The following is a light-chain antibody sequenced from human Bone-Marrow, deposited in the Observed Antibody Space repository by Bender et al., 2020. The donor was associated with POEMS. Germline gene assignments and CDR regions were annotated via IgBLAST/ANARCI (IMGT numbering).Light chain of an antibody. V-gene: IGLV2-14*03. Sequence: QSALTQPASVSGSPGQSITISCTGTSSDVGGYNYVSWYQQYPGKAPKLMIYDVGNRPSGVSNRFSGSKSGNTASLTVSGLQAEDEADYYCTSYADSASANWLFGGGTKLTVL. J-gene: IGLJ3*02. CDR3: TSYADSASANWL. CDR1: SSDVGGYNY. CDR2: DVG.